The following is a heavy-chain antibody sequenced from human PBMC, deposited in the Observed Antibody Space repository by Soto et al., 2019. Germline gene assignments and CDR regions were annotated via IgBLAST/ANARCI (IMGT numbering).Heavy chain of an antibody. V-gene: IGHV3-30*02. J-gene: IGHJ4*02. CDR2: MSYDGSDP. D-gene: IGHD3-10*02. CDR3: TIVRVADSALDH. Sequence: GGSLRLSCVGSGFIFSNNGMHWVRQTPGKGLEWVAFMSYDGSDPFYADSVKGRFTISRDNSKNTLFLHVSNLRAEDTAMYYCTIVRVADSALDHWGQGTLVTVSS. CDR1: GFIFSNNG.